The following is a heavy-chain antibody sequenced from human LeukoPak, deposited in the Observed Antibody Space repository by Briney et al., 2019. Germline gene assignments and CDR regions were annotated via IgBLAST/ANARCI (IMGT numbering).Heavy chain of an antibody. J-gene: IGHJ4*02. V-gene: IGHV3-74*01. Sequence: GSLRLSCAASGFTFINYWMHWVRQAPGEGLAWVSHINNDGSTTTYADSVKGRFTISRDNAKNTLYLHVNSLRAEDTAVYYCARGGFCSGADCRGSFDYWGQGSLVTVSS. CDR1: GFTFINYW. D-gene: IGHD2-15*01. CDR3: ARGGFCSGADCRGSFDY. CDR2: INNDGSTT.